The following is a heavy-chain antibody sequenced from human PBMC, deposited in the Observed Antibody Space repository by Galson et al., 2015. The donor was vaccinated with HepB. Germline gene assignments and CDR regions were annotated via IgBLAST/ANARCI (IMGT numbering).Heavy chain of an antibody. CDR2: IYHSGST. CDR3: ARDGAAAGIYWYFDL. Sequence: LSLTCTVSGYSISSGYYWGWIRQPPGKGLEWIGSIYHSGSTYYNPSLKSRVTISVDTSKNQFSLKLSSVTAADTAVYYCARDGAAAGIYWYFDLWGRGTLVTVSS. V-gene: IGHV4-38-2*02. CDR1: GYSISSGYY. D-gene: IGHD6-13*01. J-gene: IGHJ2*01.